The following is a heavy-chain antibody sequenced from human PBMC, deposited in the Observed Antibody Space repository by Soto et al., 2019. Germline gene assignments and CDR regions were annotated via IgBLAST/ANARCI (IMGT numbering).Heavy chain of an antibody. CDR1: GFTFSSYE. J-gene: IGHJ4*02. V-gene: IGHV3-48*03. CDR3: ARHCGSCYSGDYYFDY. Sequence: EVQLVESGGGLVQPGGSLRLSCVASGFTFSSYEMNWVRQAPGKGLEWVSYISSSGSTIYYADSVKGRFTISRDNAKNSLYLQMNSLRAEDTAVYYCARHCGSCYSGDYYFDYWGQGTLVTVSS. CDR2: ISSSGSTI. D-gene: IGHD2-15*01.